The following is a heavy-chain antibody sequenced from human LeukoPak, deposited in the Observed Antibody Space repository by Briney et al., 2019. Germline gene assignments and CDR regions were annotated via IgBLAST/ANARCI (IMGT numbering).Heavy chain of an antibody. CDR3: AGGPRSSTGNYAFDI. V-gene: IGHV4-34*01. Sequence: PSETLSLTCAVYGGSFSGYYWSWIRQPPGKGLEWIGEINHSGSTNYNPSLKSRVTISVDTSKNQFSLKLSSVTAADTAVYYCAGGPRSSTGNYAFDIWGQGTMVTVSS. CDR1: GGSFSGYY. D-gene: IGHD2-2*01. J-gene: IGHJ3*02. CDR2: INHSGST.